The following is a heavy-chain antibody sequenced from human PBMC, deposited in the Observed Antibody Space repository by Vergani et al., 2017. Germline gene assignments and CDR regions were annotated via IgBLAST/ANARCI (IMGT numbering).Heavy chain of an antibody. CDR3: AKEGGGYCSGGTCYPEY. CDR1: GFTFNSYG. Sequence: VHLLESGGGLVQSGGSLRLSCAASGFTFNSYGMHWVRQAPGKGLEWVASIRSDESRRYYGDSMEGPFTISRDNSKNTLYLQMKSLRPEDTAVYYCAKEGGGYCSGGTCYPEYWGQRTLVIVSS. D-gene: IGHD2-15*01. V-gene: IGHV3-30*02. J-gene: IGHJ4*02. CDR2: IRSDESRR.